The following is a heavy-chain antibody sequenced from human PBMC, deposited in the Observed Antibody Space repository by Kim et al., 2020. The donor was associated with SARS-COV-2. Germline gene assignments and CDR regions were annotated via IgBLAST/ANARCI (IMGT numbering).Heavy chain of an antibody. CDR3: ARSSYYYDSSGYYD. D-gene: IGHD3-22*01. CDR1: GGSFSGYY. V-gene: IGHV4-34*01. CDR2: INHSGST. Sequence: SETLSLTCAVYGGSFSGYYWSWIRQPPGKGLEWIGEINHSGSTNYNPSLKSRVTISVDTSKNQFSLKLSSVTAADTAVYYCARSSYYYDSSGYYDWGQGTLVTVSS. J-gene: IGHJ4*02.